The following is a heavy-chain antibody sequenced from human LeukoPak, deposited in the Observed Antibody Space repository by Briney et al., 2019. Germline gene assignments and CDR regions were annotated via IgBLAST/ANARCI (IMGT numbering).Heavy chain of an antibody. CDR2: IYYSGST. CDR3: ARVGSTYYDILTGYYNTNSFDY. J-gene: IGHJ4*02. Sequence: SETLSLTCTVSGGSISSSSYYWGWIRQPPGKGLEWIGSIYYSGSTYYNPSLKSRVTISVDTSKNQFSLKLSSVTAADTAVYYCARVGSTYYDILTGYYNTNSFDYWGQGTLVTVSS. CDR1: GGSISSSSYY. V-gene: IGHV4-39*07. D-gene: IGHD3-9*01.